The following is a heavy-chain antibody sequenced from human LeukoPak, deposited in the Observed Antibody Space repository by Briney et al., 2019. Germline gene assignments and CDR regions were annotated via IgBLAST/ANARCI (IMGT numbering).Heavy chain of an antibody. J-gene: IGHJ5*02. D-gene: IGHD6-13*01. Sequence: ASVKVSCKASGYTFTGYYIHWVRQAPGQGLECMGWINPNTGGTNYAQKFQGRVTMARDTSISTAYMELSRLKSDDTAMYYCAREAPAIAAAGMNFWFDPWGQGTLVTVSS. CDR2: INPNTGGT. V-gene: IGHV1-2*02. CDR3: AREAPAIAAAGMNFWFDP. CDR1: GYTFTGYY.